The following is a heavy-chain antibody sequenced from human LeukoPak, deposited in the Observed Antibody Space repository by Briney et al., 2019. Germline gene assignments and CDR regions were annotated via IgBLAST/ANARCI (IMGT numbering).Heavy chain of an antibody. CDR3: ARVASTVVTPAPYFDY. V-gene: IGHV1-69*01. CDR2: IIPNFGTA. J-gene: IGHJ4*02. D-gene: IGHD4-23*01. CDR1: GCTFSSSA. Sequence: SVKVSCKASGCTFSSSAISWVRQAPGQGREWMEGIIPNFGTANYAQKFQGRVTMTADESTSTAYMELSSLRSEDTAVYYCARVASTVVTPAPYFDYWGQGTLVTVSS.